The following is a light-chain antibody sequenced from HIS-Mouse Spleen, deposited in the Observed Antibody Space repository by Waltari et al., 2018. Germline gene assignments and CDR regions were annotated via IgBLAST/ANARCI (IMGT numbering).Light chain of an antibody. CDR2: EVS. CDR3: SSYAGSNNLV. J-gene: IGLJ2*01. CDR1: SSDVGGYNY. V-gene: IGLV2-8*01. Sequence: QSALTQPPSASGSPGQSVTISCTGTSSDVGGYNYVSWYQQHPGKAPKLMIYEVSKRPQGVPVRFSGAKSGNTASLTVSGLQAEDEADYYCSSYAGSNNLVFGGGTKLTVL.